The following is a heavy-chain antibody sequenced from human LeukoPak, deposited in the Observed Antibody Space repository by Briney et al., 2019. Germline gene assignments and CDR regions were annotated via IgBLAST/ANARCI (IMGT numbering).Heavy chain of an antibody. V-gene: IGHV4-39*01. D-gene: IGHD3-10*01. Sequence: SETLSLTCTVSGGSISSSSYYWGWIRQPPGKGLEWIGSIYYSGSTYYNPSLKSRVTISVDTSKNQFSLKLSSVTAADTAVYYCATFMVRGVVSSSKGAFDIWGQGTMVTVSS. J-gene: IGHJ3*02. CDR2: IYYSGST. CDR3: ATFMVRGVVSSSKGAFDI. CDR1: GGSISSSSYY.